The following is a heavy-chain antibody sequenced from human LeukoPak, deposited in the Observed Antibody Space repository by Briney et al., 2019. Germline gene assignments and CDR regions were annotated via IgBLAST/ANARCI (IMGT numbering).Heavy chain of an antibody. J-gene: IGHJ4*02. CDR2: MNPNSGNT. V-gene: IGHV1-8*01. Sequence: ASVKVSCKASGYTFTSYDINWVRQATGQGLEWMGWMNPNSGNTGYAQKFQGRVTMTRNTSISTAYMELSSLRSEDTAVYYCARTRYDILTGYADNFDYWGQGTLVTVSS. CDR3: ARTRYDILTGYADNFDY. D-gene: IGHD3-9*01. CDR1: GYTFTSYD.